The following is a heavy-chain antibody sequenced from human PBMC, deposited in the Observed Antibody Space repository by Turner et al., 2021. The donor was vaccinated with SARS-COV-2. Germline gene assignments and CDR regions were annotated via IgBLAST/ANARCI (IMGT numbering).Heavy chain of an antibody. CDR1: GYTLTDLS. CDR2: FDPEDGET. Sequence: QVQLVQSGAEAKQPGASAKVSCTVSGYTLTDLSMHWVRQAPGKGLEWMGGFDPEDGETIYAQKFQGRVTMTEDTSTDTAYMELSSLRSEDTAVYYCATAPPIAAAGRWFDPWGQGTLVTVSS. V-gene: IGHV1-24*01. CDR3: ATAPPIAAAGRWFDP. J-gene: IGHJ5*02. D-gene: IGHD6-13*01.